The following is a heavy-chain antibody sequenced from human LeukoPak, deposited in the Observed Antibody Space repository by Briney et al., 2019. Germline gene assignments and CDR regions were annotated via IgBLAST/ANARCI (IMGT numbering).Heavy chain of an antibody. CDR2: INPSGGST. CDR1: GYTFTSYY. Sequence: VASVKVSCKASGYTFTSYYMHWVRQAPGQGLEWMGIINPSGGSTSYAQKSQGRVTMTRDTSTSTVYMELSSLRSEDTAVYYCARKTSWWGGFDYWGQGTLVTVSS. V-gene: IGHV1-46*01. J-gene: IGHJ4*02. D-gene: IGHD2-15*01. CDR3: ARKTSWWGGFDY.